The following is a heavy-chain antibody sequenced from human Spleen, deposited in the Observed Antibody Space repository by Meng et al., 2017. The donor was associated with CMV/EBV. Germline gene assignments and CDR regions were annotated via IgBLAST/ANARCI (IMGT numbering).Heavy chain of an antibody. CDR2: IIPIFGAA. Sequence: ISRVRQASGQGLEWMGGIIPIFGAANYEQNFQDRVTITTDESRITAYMELSSMRSEDTAIYFCASVGFCSGTTCYTGDYTSRRHFEHWGQGTLVTVSS. J-gene: IGHJ4*02. V-gene: IGHV1-69*05. D-gene: IGHD2-2*02. CDR3: ASVGFCSGTTCYTGDYTSRRHFEH.